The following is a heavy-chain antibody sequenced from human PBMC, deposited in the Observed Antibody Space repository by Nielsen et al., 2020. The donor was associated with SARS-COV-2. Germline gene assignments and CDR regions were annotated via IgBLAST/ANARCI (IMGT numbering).Heavy chain of an antibody. Sequence: GGSLRLSCAASGFTFSDYYMSWIRQAPGKGLEWVSYISSSSYTNYADSVKGRFTISRDNAKNSLYLQMNSLRAEDTAVYYCAGGGYYGSGIDYWGQGTLVTVSS. CDR3: AGGGYYGSGIDY. V-gene: IGHV3-11*05. CDR1: GFTFSDYY. CDR2: ISSSSYT. J-gene: IGHJ4*02. D-gene: IGHD3-10*01.